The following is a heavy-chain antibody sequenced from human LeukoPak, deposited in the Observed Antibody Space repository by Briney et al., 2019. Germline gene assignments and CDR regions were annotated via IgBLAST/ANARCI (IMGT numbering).Heavy chain of an antibody. CDR1: GFTFSSYE. Sequence: PGGSLRLSCAASGFTFSSYEMNWVRKAPGKGLEWVSNISSSGRTIYYADSVKGRFTISRDNAKNSLFLQMNSLRAEDTAVYYCARDLGTAIDYWGQGTLVTVSS. V-gene: IGHV3-48*03. D-gene: IGHD5-18*01. CDR3: ARDLGTAIDY. J-gene: IGHJ4*02. CDR2: ISSSGRTI.